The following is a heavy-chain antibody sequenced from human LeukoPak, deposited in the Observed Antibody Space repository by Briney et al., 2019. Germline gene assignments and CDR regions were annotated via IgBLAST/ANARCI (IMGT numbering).Heavy chain of an antibody. Sequence: PSETLSLTCTVWGGSISSYYWSWLRQPPGKGLEWSGYIYYSGSTNYNPSLKSRVTISVDTSKNQFSLKLSSVTAADTAVYYCARLGDYYGSGSFGHFDYWGQGTLVTVSS. CDR3: ARLGDYYGSGSFGHFDY. CDR2: IYYSGST. CDR1: GGSISSYY. J-gene: IGHJ4*02. D-gene: IGHD3-10*01. V-gene: IGHV4-59*08.